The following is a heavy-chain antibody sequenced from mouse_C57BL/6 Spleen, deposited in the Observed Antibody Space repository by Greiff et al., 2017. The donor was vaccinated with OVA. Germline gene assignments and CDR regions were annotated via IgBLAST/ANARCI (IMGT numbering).Heavy chain of an antibody. V-gene: IGHV1-62-2*01. CDR2: FYPGSGSI. CDR1: GYTFTEYT. Sequence: VKLMESGAELVKPGASVKLSCKASGYTFTEYTIHWVKQRSGQGLEWIGWFYPGSGSIKYNEKFKDKATLTADKSSSTVYMELSRLTSEDSAVYFCARHEDRYYGSSHWYFDVWGTGTTVTVSS. D-gene: IGHD1-1*01. CDR3: ARHEDRYYGSSHWYFDV. J-gene: IGHJ1*03.